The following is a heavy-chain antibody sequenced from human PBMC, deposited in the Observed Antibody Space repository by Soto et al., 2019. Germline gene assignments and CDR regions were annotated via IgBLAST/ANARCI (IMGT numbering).Heavy chain of an antibody. D-gene: IGHD6-13*01. V-gene: IGHV3-7*01. CDR1: GFTFSSYW. CDR3: ARDKAAAGTEEGYYYYYYGMDV. J-gene: IGHJ6*02. CDR2: IKQDGSEK. Sequence: HPGGSLRLSCAASGFTFSSYWMSWVRQAPGKGLEWVANIKQDGSEKYYVDSVKGRFTISRDNAKNSLYLQMNSLRAEDTAVYYCARDKAAAGTEEGYYYYYYGMDVWGQGTTVTVSS.